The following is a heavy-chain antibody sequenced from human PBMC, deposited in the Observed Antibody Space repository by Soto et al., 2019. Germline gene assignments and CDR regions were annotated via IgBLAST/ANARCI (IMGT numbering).Heavy chain of an antibody. CDR2: INPSGGST. Sequence: ASVKVSCKASGYTFTSYYMHWVRQAPGQGLEWMGIINPSGGSTSYAQKFQGRVTMTRDTSTSTVYTELSSLRSEDTAVYYCARDRCSSTSCDTYGMDVWDQGTTVTVSS. V-gene: IGHV1-46*01. J-gene: IGHJ6*02. CDR3: ARDRCSSTSCDTYGMDV. CDR1: GYTFTSYY. D-gene: IGHD2-2*01.